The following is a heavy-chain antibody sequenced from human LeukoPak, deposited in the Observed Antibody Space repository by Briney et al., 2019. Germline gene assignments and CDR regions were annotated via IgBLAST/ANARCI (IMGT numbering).Heavy chain of an antibody. V-gene: IGHV5-51*01. D-gene: IGHD2-15*01. CDR3: ARGGSYCSGGSCYSGYNWFDP. CDR2: IYSCDSDT. Sequence: GESLKISCMCSGYSLPSYLIGWVRPMPGKGLEWMGIIYSCDSDTRYSPSLQGQVPISADKSISTAYLQWSSLKASDTAMYSCARGGSYCSGGSCYSGYNWFDPWGQGTLVTVSS. CDR1: GYSLPSYL. J-gene: IGHJ5*02.